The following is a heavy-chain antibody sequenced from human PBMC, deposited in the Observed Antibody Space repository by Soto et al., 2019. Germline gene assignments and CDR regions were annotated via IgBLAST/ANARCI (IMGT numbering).Heavy chain of an antibody. D-gene: IGHD3-9*01. CDR1: GCAFSSYA. V-gene: IGHV1-69*13. Sequence: SVKVSCKASGCAFSSYAISWVRQAPGQGLEWMGGIIPIFGTANYAQKFQGRVTITADESTSTAYMELSSLRSEDTAVYYCARQLRYFEFDTWGQGTLVTVSS. CDR3: ARQLRYFEFDT. J-gene: IGHJ5*02. CDR2: IIPIFGTA.